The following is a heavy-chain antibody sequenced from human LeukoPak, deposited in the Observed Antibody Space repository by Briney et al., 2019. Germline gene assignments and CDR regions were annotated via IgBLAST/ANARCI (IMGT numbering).Heavy chain of an antibody. V-gene: IGHV3-74*01. CDR2: INSDGSST. CDR1: GFTFSSYW. CDR3: AREGYYYGMDV. J-gene: IGHJ6*02. Sequence: GSLRLSCAASGFTFSSYWMNWVRQAPGKGLVWVSRINSDGSSTSYADSVKGRFTISRDYAKNTLYLQMNSLRAEDTAVYYCAREGYYYGMDVWGQGTTVTVSS.